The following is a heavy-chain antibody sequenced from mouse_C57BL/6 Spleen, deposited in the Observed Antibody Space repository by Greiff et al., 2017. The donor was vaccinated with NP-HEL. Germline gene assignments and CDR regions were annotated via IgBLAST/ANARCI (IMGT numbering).Heavy chain of an antibody. CDR2: IDPETGGT. CDR3: TRGYDYDVVRFAY. J-gene: IGHJ3*01. CDR1: GYTFTDYE. V-gene: IGHV1-15*01. Sequence: QVQLQQSGAELVRPGASVTLSCKASGYTFTDYEMHWVKQTPVHGLEWIGAIDPETGGTAYNQKFKGKAILTADKSSSTAYMELRSLPSEDSAVYYCTRGYDYDVVRFAYWGQGTLVTVSA. D-gene: IGHD2-4*01.